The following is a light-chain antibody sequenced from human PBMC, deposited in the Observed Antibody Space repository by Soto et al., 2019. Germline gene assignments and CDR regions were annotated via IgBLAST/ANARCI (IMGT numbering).Light chain of an antibody. CDR3: QQYYSTPPT. J-gene: IGKJ2*01. Sequence: DIVMTQSPDSLAVSLGERATINCKSSQSVLYSSNNTNYLAWYQQRPGQPPKLLIYWASTRESGVPDRFSGSGSGTDFTLTITSLQAEDVAVYYCQQYYSTPPTFGQGTKLEIK. CDR2: WAS. V-gene: IGKV4-1*01. CDR1: QSVLYSSNNTNY.